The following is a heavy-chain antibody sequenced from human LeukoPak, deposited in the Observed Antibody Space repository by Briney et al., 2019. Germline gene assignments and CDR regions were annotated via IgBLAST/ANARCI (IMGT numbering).Heavy chain of an antibody. V-gene: IGHV3-30*19. CDR2: ISYDGSNK. CDR3: ARDRMVTLYYFEH. CDR1: GYRFTSYW. J-gene: IGHJ4*02. Sequence: SCKASGYRFTSYWMHWVRQAPGKGLEWVAVISYDGSNKYYADSVKGRFTISRDNSKNTLYLQMNSLRAEDTAVYYCARDRMVTLYYFEHWGQGTLVTVSS. D-gene: IGHD2-21*02.